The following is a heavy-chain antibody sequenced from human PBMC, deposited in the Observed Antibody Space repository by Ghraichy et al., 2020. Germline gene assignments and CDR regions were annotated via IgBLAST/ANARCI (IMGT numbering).Heavy chain of an antibody. D-gene: IGHD6-13*01. CDR1: GFTFSSYA. Sequence: GGSLRLSCAASGFTFSSYAMSWVRQAPGKGLEWVSAISGSGGSTYYADSVKGRFTISRDNSKNTLYLQMNSLRAEDTAVYYCAKDLGGSSWYDGYYYYGMDVWGQGTTVTVSS. CDR2: ISGSGGST. V-gene: IGHV3-23*01. CDR3: AKDLGGSSWYDGYYYYGMDV. J-gene: IGHJ6*02.